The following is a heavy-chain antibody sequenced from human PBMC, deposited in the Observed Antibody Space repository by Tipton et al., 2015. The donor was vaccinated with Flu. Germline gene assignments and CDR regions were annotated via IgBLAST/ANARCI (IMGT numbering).Heavy chain of an antibody. J-gene: IGHJ6*02. Sequence: SLRLSCAASGFTFSTYWMSWVRQAPGKGLEWVANIKQDGSEKYYVDSVKGRFTISRENGKNSLYLQMNSLGVGDTAVYFCARGPLPDSNWYNGMDVWGQGTTVTVSS. V-gene: IGHV3-7*01. CDR1: GFTFSTYW. D-gene: IGHD6-13*01. CDR2: IKQDGSEK. CDR3: ARGPLPDSNWYNGMDV.